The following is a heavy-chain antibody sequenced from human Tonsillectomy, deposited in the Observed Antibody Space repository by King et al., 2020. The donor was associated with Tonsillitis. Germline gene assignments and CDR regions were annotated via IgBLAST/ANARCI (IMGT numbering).Heavy chain of an antibody. CDR3: AKEAAQGAFDI. CDR1: GDSVSSNSAA. V-gene: IGHV6-1*01. Sequence: VQLQQSGPGLVKPSQTLSLTCAISGDSVSSNSAAWNWISQSPWRGLEWLGRTYYRSKWYDDYAVSVKNRITINPDTSKNQFSLQLSSVTPEDTAVYYCAKEAAQGAFDIWGQGTVVTVSS. D-gene: IGHD6-13*01. CDR2: TYYRSKWYD. J-gene: IGHJ3*02.